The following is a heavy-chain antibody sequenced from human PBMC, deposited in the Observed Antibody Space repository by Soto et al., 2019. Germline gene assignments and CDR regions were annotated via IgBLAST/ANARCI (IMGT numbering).Heavy chain of an antibody. Sequence: QVQLVESGGGVVQPGRSLRLSCAASGFTFSSSGMHWVRQTPVKGLEWLAVISYDGTHRYYEDSVKGRFTISRDNSENTLYLQPNSLRTEDTALYSCAKAGGKGFDPSGWGVGLDVWGQGTTVTVSS. CDR3: AKAGGKGFDPSGWGVGLDV. CDR2: ISYDGTHR. CDR1: GFTFSSSG. J-gene: IGHJ6*02. D-gene: IGHD3-22*01. V-gene: IGHV3-30*18.